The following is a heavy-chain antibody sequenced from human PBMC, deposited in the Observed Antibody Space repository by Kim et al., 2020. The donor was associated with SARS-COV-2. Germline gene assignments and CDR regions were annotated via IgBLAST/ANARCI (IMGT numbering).Heavy chain of an antibody. D-gene: IGHD3-16*01. V-gene: IGHV1-3*01. CDR3: ARLIGTRTTWDY. CDR1: GYTFSNSG. J-gene: IGHJ4*02. CDR2: IKAANGDT. Sequence: ASVKVSCKGSGYTFSNSGMHWVRQAPGQRLEWMGWIKAANGDTEYSKKFQGRVAITRDTSATTVYMELNRLTSEDTAVYYCARLIGTRTTWDYWGQGTLVTVSS.